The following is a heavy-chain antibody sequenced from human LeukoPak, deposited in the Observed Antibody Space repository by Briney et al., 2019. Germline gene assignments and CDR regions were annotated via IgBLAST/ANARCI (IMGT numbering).Heavy chain of an antibody. V-gene: IGHV4-59*01. CDR1: GGSISSYY. CDR3: ARAKIAVAGNLYYYYGMDV. J-gene: IGHJ6*02. Sequence: SETLSLTCAVSGGSISSYYWSWIRQPPGKGLEWIGYIYYSGSTNYNPSLKSRVTISVDTSKNQFSLKLSSVTAADTAVYYCARAKIAVAGNLYYYYGMDVWGQGTTVTVSS. D-gene: IGHD6-19*01. CDR2: IYYSGST.